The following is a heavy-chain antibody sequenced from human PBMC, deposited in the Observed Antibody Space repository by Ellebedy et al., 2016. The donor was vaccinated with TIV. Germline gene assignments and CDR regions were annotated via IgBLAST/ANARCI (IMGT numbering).Heavy chain of an antibody. Sequence: SVKVSXXASGGTFSSYAISWVRQAPGQGLEWMGGIIPIFGTANYAQKFQGRVTITADESTSTAYMELSSLRSEDTAVYYCASGYPYYYDSSGSNDYWGQGTLVTVSS. CDR2: IIPIFGTA. J-gene: IGHJ4*02. CDR1: GGTFSSYA. D-gene: IGHD3-22*01. V-gene: IGHV1-69*13. CDR3: ASGYPYYYDSSGSNDY.